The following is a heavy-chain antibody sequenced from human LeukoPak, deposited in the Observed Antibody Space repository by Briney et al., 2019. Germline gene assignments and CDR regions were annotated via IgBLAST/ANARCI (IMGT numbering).Heavy chain of an antibody. J-gene: IGHJ4*02. CDR2: IYTSGST. D-gene: IGHD4-17*01. CDR1: GGSISSSSYY. Sequence: SETLSLTCTVSGGSISSSSYYWGWIRQPPGKGLEWIGRIYTSGSTYYNPSLKSRVTISVDTSKNQFSLKLSSVTAADTAVYYCARGPSTVTSDLYYFDYWGQGTLVTVSS. CDR3: ARGPSTVTSDLYYFDY. V-gene: IGHV4-39*07.